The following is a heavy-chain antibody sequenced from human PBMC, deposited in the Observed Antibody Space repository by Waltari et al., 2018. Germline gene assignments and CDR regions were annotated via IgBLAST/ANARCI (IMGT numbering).Heavy chain of an antibody. Sequence: QVQLAESGGGVVQPGRSLRLPCEAAGCTFSSYAFHWVRQSPDKGLGWMALISFDANDHYYADSVKGRFTISRDNSENTLYLQLNSLRPEDTAVYYCARDEVPGKFDSWGQGTLVTVSS. D-gene: IGHD1-26*01. J-gene: IGHJ4*02. V-gene: IGHV3-30-3*01. CDR1: GCTFSSYA. CDR2: ISFDANDH. CDR3: ARDEVPGKFDS.